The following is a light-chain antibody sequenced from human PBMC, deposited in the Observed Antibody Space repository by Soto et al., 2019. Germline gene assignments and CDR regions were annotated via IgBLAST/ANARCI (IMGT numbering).Light chain of an antibody. J-gene: IGKJ1*01. Sequence: VMSKSPATLSVSRGERASLSCRAGQNIHTNLAWYQQKPGQAPRLLISGASGRATGIPDRFSASGSGTDFTLTISRLEPEDSAVFYCHLYGASPPTFGQGTKVDI. CDR1: QNIHTN. V-gene: IGKV3-20*01. CDR3: HLYGASPPT. CDR2: GAS.